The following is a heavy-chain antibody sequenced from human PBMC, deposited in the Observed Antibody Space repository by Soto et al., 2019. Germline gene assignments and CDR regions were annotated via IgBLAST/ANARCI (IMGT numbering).Heavy chain of an antibody. CDR2: ITPDGSST. V-gene: IGHV3-74*01. CDR1: GFTFSSYW. J-gene: IGHJ4*02. D-gene: IGHD5-12*01. Sequence: EVQLVESGGGLVQPGGSLRLSCATSGFTFSSYWMHWVRQAPGKGLMWVSRITPDGSSTSYADSVKGRFTISSDNAKNTLYLQMNGLRAEDTAIYYCARDLIIVDTPGDDFDYWGQGTLVAVSS. CDR3: ARDLIIVDTPGDDFDY.